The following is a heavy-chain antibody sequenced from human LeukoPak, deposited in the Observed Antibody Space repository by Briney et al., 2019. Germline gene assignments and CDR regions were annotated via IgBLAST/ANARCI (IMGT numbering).Heavy chain of an antibody. D-gene: IGHD3-22*01. CDR3: ARSRSGYYEDY. J-gene: IGHJ4*02. CDR2: IKEDGSEK. V-gene: IGHV3-7*01. CDR1: GFTFSSYW. Sequence: GGSLRLSCAASGFTFSSYWMSWVRQAPGKGLEWVANIKEDGSEKYYVDSVKGRFTISRDNAKNSLSLQVNSLRAEDTAVYYCARSRSGYYEDYWGQGTLVTVSS.